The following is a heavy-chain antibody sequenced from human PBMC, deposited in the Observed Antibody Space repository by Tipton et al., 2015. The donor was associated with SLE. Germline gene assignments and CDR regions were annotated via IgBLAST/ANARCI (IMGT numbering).Heavy chain of an antibody. CDR3: AKAWDYRHYFDY. Sequence: SLRLSCAASGFTFSSYWMSWVRQAPGKGLEWVANIKQDGSEKYYVDSVKGRFTISRDNAKNSLYLQMNSLRAEDTAVYYCAKAWDYRHYFDYWGQGTLVTVSS. CDR1: GFTFSSYW. V-gene: IGHV3-7*03. D-gene: IGHD3-16*02. CDR2: IKQDGSEK. J-gene: IGHJ4*02.